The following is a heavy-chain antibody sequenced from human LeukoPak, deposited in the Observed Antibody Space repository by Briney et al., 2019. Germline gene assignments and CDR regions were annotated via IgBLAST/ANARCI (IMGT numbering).Heavy chain of an antibody. CDR1: GFTFSSYS. J-gene: IGHJ5*02. Sequence: GGSLRLSCAASGFTFSSYSMNWVRQAPGKGLEWVSSISSSSSYIYYADSVKGRFTISRDNAKNSLYLQMNSLRAEDTAVYYCARDLPTYCSGGSCYSWFDPWGQGTLVTVSS. CDR2: ISSSSSYI. CDR3: ARDLPTYCSGGSCYSWFDP. D-gene: IGHD2-15*01. V-gene: IGHV3-21*01.